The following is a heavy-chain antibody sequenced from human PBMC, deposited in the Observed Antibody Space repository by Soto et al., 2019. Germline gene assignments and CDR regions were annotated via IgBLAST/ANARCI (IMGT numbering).Heavy chain of an antibody. CDR2: IWDDGRNK. V-gene: IGHV3-33*01. CDR3: ARASEGRYSYANFDY. CDR1: GFTFSSYG. Sequence: PGGSLRLSCAASGFTFSSYGMHWVRQAPGKGLEWVAVIWDDGRNKYYADSVKGRFTISRDNSKNTLYLQMNSLRAEDTAVYYCARASEGRYSYANFDYWGQGTLVTVSS. D-gene: IGHD5-18*01. J-gene: IGHJ4*02.